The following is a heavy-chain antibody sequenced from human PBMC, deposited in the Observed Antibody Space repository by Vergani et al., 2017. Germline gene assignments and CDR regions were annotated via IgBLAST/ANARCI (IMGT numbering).Heavy chain of an antibody. J-gene: IGHJ4*02. Sequence: VQLVESGGGVVQPGRSLRLSCAASGFTFDDYAMHWVRQAPGKGLEWVSGISWNSGNIGYADSVKGRFTISRDNAKNSLYLQMNSLRAEDTALYYCAKGNTTMDPIDYWGQGTLVTVSS. CDR3: AKGNTTMDPIDY. V-gene: IGHV3-9*01. CDR2: ISWNSGNI. CDR1: GFTFDDYA. D-gene: IGHD5-18*01.